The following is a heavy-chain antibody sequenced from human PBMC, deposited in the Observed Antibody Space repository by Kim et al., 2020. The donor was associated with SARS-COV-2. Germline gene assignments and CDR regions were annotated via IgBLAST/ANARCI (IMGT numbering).Heavy chain of an antibody. V-gene: IGHV7-4-1*02. CDR2: INTNTGNP. J-gene: IGHJ6*03. Sequence: ASVKVSCKASGYTFTSYAMNWVRQAPGQGLEWMGWINTNTGNPTYAQGFTGRFVFSLDTSVSTAYLQISSLKAEDTAVYYCARDLGPRILYYYYYMDVWGKGTTVTVSS. CDR1: GYTFTSYA. CDR3: ARDLGPRILYYYYYMDV.